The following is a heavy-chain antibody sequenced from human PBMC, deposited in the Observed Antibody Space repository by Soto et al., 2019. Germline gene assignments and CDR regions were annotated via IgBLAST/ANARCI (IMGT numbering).Heavy chain of an antibody. D-gene: IGHD3-3*01. J-gene: IGHJ3*02. V-gene: IGHV3-23*01. Sequence: AGGSLRLSCAASGFNFRAYAIAWVRLTPGQGLEWVSGIDDSVDTIYYADSVKGRFTASRDNSNNILYLQMNSLRVEDTAIYYCAKHSRTYDFRTGAVKGAFDIWGQGTMVTVSS. CDR1: GFNFRAYA. CDR2: IDDSVDTI. CDR3: AKHSRTYDFRTGAVKGAFDI.